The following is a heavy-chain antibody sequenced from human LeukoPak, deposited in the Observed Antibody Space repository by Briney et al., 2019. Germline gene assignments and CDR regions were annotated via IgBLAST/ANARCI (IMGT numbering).Heavy chain of an antibody. CDR2: IYYSGST. J-gene: IGHJ3*01. CDR1: GGSMNSYY. CDR3: ARHQFQLLVNDDAFDV. Sequence: SETLSLTCTVSGGSMNSYYWSWIRQPPGKGLEWIGYIYYSGSTNYNPSLKSRVTISVDTSKNQFSLKMNSVTAADTAVYCCARHQFQLLVNDDAFDVWGQGTMVTVSS. V-gene: IGHV4-59*08. D-gene: IGHD2-2*01.